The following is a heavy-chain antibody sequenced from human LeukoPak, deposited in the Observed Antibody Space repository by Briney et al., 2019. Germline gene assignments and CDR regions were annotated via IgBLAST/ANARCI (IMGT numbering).Heavy chain of an antibody. CDR1: GFTFSTYT. CDR3: ARVGSYGMDV. CDR2: ISTSSNTI. J-gene: IGHJ6*02. V-gene: IGHV3-48*01. D-gene: IGHD3-10*01. Sequence: GGSLRLSCVASGFTFSTYTMNWVRQAPGRGLEWVSYISTSSNTIYYADSVKGRFTISRDNAKNSLYLQMNDLRAEDTAVYYCARVGSYGMDVWGQGTTVTVSS.